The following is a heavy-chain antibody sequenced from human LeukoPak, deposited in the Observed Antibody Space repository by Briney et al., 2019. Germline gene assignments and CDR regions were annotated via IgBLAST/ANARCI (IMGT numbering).Heavy chain of an antibody. J-gene: IGHJ4*02. D-gene: IGHD3-22*01. CDR3: ATSHGYYDSSGYCRY. CDR2: IYSGGST. CDR1: GSTVSSNY. V-gene: IGHV3-53*01. Sequence: GGSLRLSCAASGSTVSSNYMSWVRQAPGKGLEWVSVIYSGGSTYYADSVKGRFTISRDNSKNTLYLQMNSLRAEDTAVYYCATSHGYYDSSGYCRYWGQGTLVTVSS.